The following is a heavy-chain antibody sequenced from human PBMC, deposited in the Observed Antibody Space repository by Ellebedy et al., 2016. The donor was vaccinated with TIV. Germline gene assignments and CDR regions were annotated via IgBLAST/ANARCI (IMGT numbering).Heavy chain of an antibody. CDR1: GYTFTSYY. J-gene: IGHJ4*02. V-gene: IGHV1-46*04. CDR3: ARARSSGWLHTPDY. CDR2: INPSGGST. D-gene: IGHD6-19*01. Sequence: AASVKVSCKASGYTFTSYYMHWAQQAPGQGLEWMGIINPSGGSTTYAQKLQGRVTMTRDTSTSTVYMELSSLRSEDTAVYYCARARSSGWLHTPDYWGQGTLVTVSS.